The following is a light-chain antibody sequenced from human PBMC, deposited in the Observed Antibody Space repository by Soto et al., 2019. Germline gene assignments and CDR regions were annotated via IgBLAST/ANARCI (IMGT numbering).Light chain of an antibody. CDR2: GAS. J-gene: IGKJ2*01. V-gene: IGKV3-20*01. CDR3: QQYDSSPPNYT. Sequence: EIVLTQSPGTLFLSPGERASLSCRASQTVSSSSLAWYQQKPGQAPRLLIYGASNRATGIPDRFSGSGSGTDFTLTISRLEPADFAVYYCQQYDSSPPNYTFGQGTKLEI. CDR1: QTVSSSS.